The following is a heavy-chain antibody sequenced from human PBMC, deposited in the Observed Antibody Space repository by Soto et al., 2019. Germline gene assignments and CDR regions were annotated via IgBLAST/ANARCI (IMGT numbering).Heavy chain of an antibody. CDR3: ARDLEYYYDSSGHGSDS. CDR2: INPNSGGT. D-gene: IGHD3-22*01. Sequence: ASVKVSCKASGYTFTGYYMHWVRQAPGQGLEWMGWINPNSGGTNYAQKFQGRVTMTRDTSISTAYMELSRLRSDDTAVYYCARDLEYYYDSSGHGSDSWGQGTLVTVSS. V-gene: IGHV1-2*02. J-gene: IGHJ4*02. CDR1: GYTFTGYY.